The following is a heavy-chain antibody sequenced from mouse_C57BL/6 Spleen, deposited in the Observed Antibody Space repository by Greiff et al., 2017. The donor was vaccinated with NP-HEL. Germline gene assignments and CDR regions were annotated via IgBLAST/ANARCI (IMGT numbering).Heavy chain of an antibody. J-gene: IGHJ3*01. CDR2: ISDGGSYT. D-gene: IGHD2-4*01. Sequence: EVHLVESGGGLVKPGGSLKLSCAASGFTFSSYAMSWVRQTPEKRLEWVATISDGGSYTYYPDNVKGRFTISRDNAKNNLYLQMSHLKSEDTAMYYCARGDYGRFAYWGQGTLVTVSA. CDR1: GFTFSSYA. CDR3: ARGDYGRFAY. V-gene: IGHV5-4*01.